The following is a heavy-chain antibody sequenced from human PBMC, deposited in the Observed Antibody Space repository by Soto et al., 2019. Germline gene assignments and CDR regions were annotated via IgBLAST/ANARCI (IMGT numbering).Heavy chain of an antibody. J-gene: IGHJ6*02. D-gene: IGHD2-8*01. V-gene: IGHV3-23*01. CDR3: AKEVYGAARGAMDV. CDR1: GFTFSNNV. Sequence: EVQLLESGGGLVQPGGSLRLSCAASGFTFSNNVMSWVRQAPGKGLEWVSGINDNGGDTYYADTVKGRCTISRDNSKNPLYLQMNSLRAEDTAVYYLAKEVYGAARGAMDVWGQGTTVTVSS. CDR2: INDNGGDT.